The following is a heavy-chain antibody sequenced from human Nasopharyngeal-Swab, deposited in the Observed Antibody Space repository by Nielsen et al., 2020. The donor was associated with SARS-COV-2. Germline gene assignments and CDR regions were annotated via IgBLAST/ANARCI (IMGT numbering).Heavy chain of an antibody. CDR3: ARGQDAYYYMDV. CDR1: GGSISSSSYY. V-gene: IGHV4-39*07. D-gene: IGHD2-15*01. J-gene: IGHJ6*03. CDR2: IYYNGST. Sequence: SETLSLTCTVSGGSISSSSYYWGWIRQPPGKGLEWIGSIYYNGSTYYNPSLRSRVTISAGTSNIQFSLKLNSVTAADTAVYYCARGQDAYYYMDVWGEGTTVTVSS.